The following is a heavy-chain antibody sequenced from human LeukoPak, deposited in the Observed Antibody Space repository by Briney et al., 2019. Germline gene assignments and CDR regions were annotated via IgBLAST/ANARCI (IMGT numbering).Heavy chain of an antibody. CDR1: GFTFSSYW. Sequence: PGGSRRLSCAASGFTFSSYWMSWVRQAPGKGLEWVANIKQDGSEKYYVDSVKGRFTISRDNAKNSLYLQMNSLRAEDTAVYYCARDREGYDFWSGYKYWGQGTLVTVSS. CDR3: ARDREGYDFWSGYKY. D-gene: IGHD3-3*01. V-gene: IGHV3-7*01. J-gene: IGHJ4*02. CDR2: IKQDGSEK.